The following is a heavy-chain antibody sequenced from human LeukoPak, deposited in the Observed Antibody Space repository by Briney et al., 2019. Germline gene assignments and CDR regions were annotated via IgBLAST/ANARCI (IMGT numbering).Heavy chain of an antibody. D-gene: IGHD3-9*01. CDR3: ARGANVWYYDILTGYRGAFDI. J-gene: IGHJ3*02. V-gene: IGHV1-69*13. CDR2: IIPIFGTA. Sequence: SVKVSCKPSGGTFSSYAISWVRQAPGQGLEWMGGIIPIFGTANYAQKFQGRVTITADESTSTAYMELSSLRSEDTAVYYCARGANVWYYDILTGYRGAFDIWGQGTMVTVSS. CDR1: GGTFSSYA.